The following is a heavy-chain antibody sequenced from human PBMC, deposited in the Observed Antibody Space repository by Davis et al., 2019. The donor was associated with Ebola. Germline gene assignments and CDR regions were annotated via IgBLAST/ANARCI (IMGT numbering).Heavy chain of an antibody. V-gene: IGHV1-46*01. D-gene: IGHD3-22*01. J-gene: IGHJ5*02. CDR2: INPNDGRT. CDR3: ANGNYDNSGYWGYWFDP. Sequence: AASVKVSCKASGYTFTNYYMHWVRQAPGQGLEWMGMINPNDGRTIYAQKFQGRVTVTRDTSTTTVYMDLNSLRAEDTAVYYCANGNYDNSGYWGYWFDPWGQGTLVTVSS. CDR1: GYTFTNYY.